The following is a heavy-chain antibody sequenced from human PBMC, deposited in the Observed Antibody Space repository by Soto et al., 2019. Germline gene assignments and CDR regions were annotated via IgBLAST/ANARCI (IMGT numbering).Heavy chain of an antibody. CDR2: IVVGSGNT. D-gene: IGHD2-2*01. CDR1: GLTFGSSA. CDR3: AASSADTTAYYYYGMDV. J-gene: IGHJ6*02. V-gene: IGHV1-58*01. Sequence: GASVKVSCKASGLTFGSSAGQWVRQARGQRLEWIGWIVVGSGNTNYAQKFQERVTITRDMSTSTAYMELSSLRSEDTAVYYCAASSADTTAYYYYGMDVWGQGTTVTVSS.